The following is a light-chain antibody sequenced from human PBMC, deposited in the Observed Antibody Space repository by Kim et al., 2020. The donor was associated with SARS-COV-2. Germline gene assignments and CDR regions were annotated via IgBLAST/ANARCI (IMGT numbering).Light chain of an antibody. Sequence: GPKVTISCSGGSSNLGDNYVSWNQQVPGTAPKLLIYDYNKRPSGIPDRFSGSKSGASATLGITGLQTGEEADDYCGTWDSSLNAGVFGGGTKLTVL. CDR3: GTWDSSLNAGV. CDR1: SSNLGDNY. CDR2: DYN. J-gene: IGLJ3*02. V-gene: IGLV1-51*01.